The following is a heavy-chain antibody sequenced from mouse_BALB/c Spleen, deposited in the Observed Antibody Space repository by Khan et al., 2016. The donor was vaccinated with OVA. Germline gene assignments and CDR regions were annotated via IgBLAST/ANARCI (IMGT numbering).Heavy chain of an antibody. CDR2: INPNNGGP. J-gene: IGHJ3*01. Sequence: QVQLQQSGAELVKPGASVKLSCKASGYTFSSYYMYWVKQRPGQGLEWIGGINPNNGGPNFNEKFKTKATLTVDKSSSTAYMHLSSLTADDSAVYYCTRSGYANPFAYWGQGTLVTVSP. D-gene: IGHD2-2*01. V-gene: IGHV1S81*02. CDR3: TRSGYANPFAY. CDR1: GYTFSSYY.